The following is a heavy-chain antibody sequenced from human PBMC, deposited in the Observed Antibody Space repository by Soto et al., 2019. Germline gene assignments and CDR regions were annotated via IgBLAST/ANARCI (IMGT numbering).Heavy chain of an antibody. Sequence: EVQLVESGGGLVQPGGSLRLSCAASGFTFSSYSMNWVRQAPGKGLEWGSYISSSSSTIYYADSVKGRFTISRDNAKNSLYLQMNSLRDEDTAVYYCLGYYDSSGYYLYRYFDLWCRCTLVTVSS. J-gene: IGHJ2*01. CDR1: GFTFSSYS. CDR2: ISSSSSTI. CDR3: LGYYDSSGYYLYRYFDL. D-gene: IGHD3-22*01. V-gene: IGHV3-48*02.